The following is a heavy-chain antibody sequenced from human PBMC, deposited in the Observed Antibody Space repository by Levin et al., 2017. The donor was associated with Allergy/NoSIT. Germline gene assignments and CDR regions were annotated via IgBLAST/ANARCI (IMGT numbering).Heavy chain of an antibody. J-gene: IGHJ6*02. CDR1: GFTFDDYA. V-gene: IGHV3-9*01. CDR2: ISWNSGSI. D-gene: IGHD6-6*01. Sequence: GGSLRLSCAASGFTFDDYAMHWVRQAPGKGLEWVSGISWNSGSIGYADSVKGRFTISRDNAKNSLYLQMNSLRAEDTALYYCAKDIRIAARRAAAFPAPYYYGMDVWGQGTTVTVSS. CDR3: AKDIRIAARRAAAFPAPYYYGMDV.